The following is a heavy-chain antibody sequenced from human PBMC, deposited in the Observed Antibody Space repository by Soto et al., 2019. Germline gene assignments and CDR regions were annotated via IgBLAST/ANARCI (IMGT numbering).Heavy chain of an antibody. D-gene: IGHD3-9*01. J-gene: IGHJ6*02. V-gene: IGHV4-59*01. CDR3: ARDKVLRYFDWLLPGMDV. CDR1: GGSISSYY. Sequence: SETLSLTCTVSGGSISSYYWSWIRQPPGKGLEWIGYIYYSGSTNYNPSLKSRVTISVDTSKNQFSLKLSSVTAADTAVYYCARDKVLRYFDWLLPGMDVWGQGTTVTV. CDR2: IYYSGST.